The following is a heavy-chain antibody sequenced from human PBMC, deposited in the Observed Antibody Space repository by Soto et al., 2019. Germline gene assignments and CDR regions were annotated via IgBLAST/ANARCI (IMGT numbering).Heavy chain of an antibody. CDR1: GYTFTSYG. D-gene: IGHD3-3*01. V-gene: IGHV1-18*01. CDR3: ARVLTYYGFWSGYRSLNWFDP. J-gene: IGHJ5*02. Sequence: QVQLVQSGAEVKKPGASVKVSCKASGYTFTSYGISWVRQAPGQGLEWMGWISAYNGNTNYAQKLQGRVTMTTDTSTSTADMELRSLRSGDTAVYYCARVLTYYGFWSGYRSLNWFDPWGQGTLVTVSS. CDR2: ISAYNGNT.